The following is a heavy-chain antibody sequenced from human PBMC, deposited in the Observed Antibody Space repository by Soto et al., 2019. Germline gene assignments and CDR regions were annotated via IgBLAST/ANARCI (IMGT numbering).Heavy chain of an antibody. CDR3: AKRRGEGYFDL. CDR2: IGGTSGST. D-gene: IGHD3-10*01. V-gene: IGHV3-23*01. Sequence: QPGGSLRLSCAASGFIFSNFVMGWVRRAPGKGLEWVSAIGGTSGSTHYADSVKGRFTISRDNSKNTLSLQMSRLRAEDTAVYYCAKRRGEGYFDLWGRGTLVTVSS. J-gene: IGHJ2*01. CDR1: GFIFSNFV.